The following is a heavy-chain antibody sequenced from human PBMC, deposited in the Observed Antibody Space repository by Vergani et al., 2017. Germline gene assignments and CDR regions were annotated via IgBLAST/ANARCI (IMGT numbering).Heavy chain of an antibody. Sequence: QVQLVQSGAEVKKPGSSVKVSCRASGGAFNTYDISWVRQAPGQGLEWMGWISAYNGNTNYPEKFQGRLTMTTDTSTRTAYMELRSLRSDDTAVYYCATTIFGVAEPRRNWGQGTLVTVSS. CDR1: GGAFNTYD. V-gene: IGHV1-18*01. CDR2: ISAYNGNT. D-gene: IGHD3-3*01. J-gene: IGHJ4*02. CDR3: ATTIFGVAEPRRN.